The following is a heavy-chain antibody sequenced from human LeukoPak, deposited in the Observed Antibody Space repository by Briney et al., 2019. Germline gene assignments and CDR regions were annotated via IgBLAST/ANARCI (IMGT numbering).Heavy chain of an antibody. Sequence: SQTLSLTSAISGDSVSSNSAAWNWIRQSPSRGLEWLGRTYYRSKWYNDYAVSVKSRITIKPDTSKNQFSLQLNSVTPEDTAVYYCARDHLEWLLSVVKVGYYFDYWGQGTLVTVSS. CDR1: GDSVSSNSAA. D-gene: IGHD3-3*01. CDR3: ARDHLEWLLSVVKVGYYFDY. CDR2: TYYRSKWYN. J-gene: IGHJ4*02. V-gene: IGHV6-1*01.